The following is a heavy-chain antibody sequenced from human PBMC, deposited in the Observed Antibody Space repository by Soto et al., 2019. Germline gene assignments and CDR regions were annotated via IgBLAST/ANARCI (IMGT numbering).Heavy chain of an antibody. D-gene: IGHD3-10*01. Sequence: QVQLVQSGAEVQKPGSSVKVSCKASGGTFSSYTISWVRQAPGQGLEWMGRIIPILGIANYAQKFQGRVTITADKSTSTAYMELSSLRSEDTAVYYCARRWYGSGSYKTSDYWGQGTLVTVSS. CDR2: IIPILGIA. V-gene: IGHV1-69*02. J-gene: IGHJ4*02. CDR3: ARRWYGSGSYKTSDY. CDR1: GGTFSSYT.